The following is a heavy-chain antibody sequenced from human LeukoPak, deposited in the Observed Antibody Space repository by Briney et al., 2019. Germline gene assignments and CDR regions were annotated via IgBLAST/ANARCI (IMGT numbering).Heavy chain of an antibody. D-gene: IGHD1-26*01. J-gene: IGHJ4*02. CDR3: ARQLGSYRDYYFDY. V-gene: IGHV4-59*08. CDR2: IYYSGST. CDR1: GGSISSYY. Sequence: SETLSLTCTVSGGSISSYYWSCILQPPGKGLEWIGYIYYSGSTNYNPSLKSRVTISVDTSKNQFSLKLSSVTAADTAVYYCARQLGSYRDYYFDYWGQGTLVTVSS.